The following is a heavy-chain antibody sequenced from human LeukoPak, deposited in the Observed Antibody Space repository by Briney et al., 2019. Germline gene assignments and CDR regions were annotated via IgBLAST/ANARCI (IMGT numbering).Heavy chain of an antibody. J-gene: IGHJ4*02. Sequence: GGSLRLSCAASGFTFSSYEMNWVRQAPGKGLEWVSFISSSSSTIYYADSVKGRFTISRDNAKNSLYLQMNSLRADDTAVYYCARVDDMRGHDYWGQGTLVTVSS. V-gene: IGHV3-48*01. CDR3: ARVDDMRGHDY. CDR1: GFTFSSYE. D-gene: IGHD3-9*01. CDR2: ISSSSSTI.